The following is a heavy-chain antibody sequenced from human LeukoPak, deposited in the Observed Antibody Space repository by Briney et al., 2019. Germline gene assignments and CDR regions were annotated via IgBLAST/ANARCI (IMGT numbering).Heavy chain of an antibody. D-gene: IGHD1-26*01. J-gene: IGHJ4*02. CDR2: INPNGGST. CDR3: ARGVSGNYYDY. CDR1: GYTFISYY. Sequence: GASVKVSCKASGYTFISYYIHWVRQAPGQGLEWMGLINPNGGSTNYAQKFQGRVTMTRGTSTSTVYMELSSLRSEGTAVYYCARGVSGNYYDYWGQGTLVTVSS. V-gene: IGHV1-46*01.